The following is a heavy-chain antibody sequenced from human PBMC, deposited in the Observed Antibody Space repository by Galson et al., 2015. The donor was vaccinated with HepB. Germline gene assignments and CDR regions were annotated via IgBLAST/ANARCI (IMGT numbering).Heavy chain of an antibody. D-gene: IGHD3-10*01. CDR3: ATSVLLWFGESADY. CDR1: GFTFSSYA. CDR2: ISGSGGST. J-gene: IGHJ4*02. V-gene: IGHV3-23*01. Sequence: SLRLSCAASGFTFSSYAMSWVRQAPGKGLEWVSAISGSGGSTYYADSVKGRFTISRDNSKNTLYLQMNSLRAEDTAVYYCATSVLLWFGESADYWGQGTLVTVSS.